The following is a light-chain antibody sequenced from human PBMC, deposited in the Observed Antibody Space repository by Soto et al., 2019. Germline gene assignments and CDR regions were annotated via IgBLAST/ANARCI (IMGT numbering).Light chain of an antibody. CDR1: SSDVGDYNY. CDR3: CSYAGSYTWE. J-gene: IGLJ3*02. Sequence: QSALTQPRSVSGSPGQSVTISCTGTSSDVGDYNYVSWYQQHPGKAPKLLIYAVNMRPSGVPDRFSGSKSGNTASLTISGLQAEDEADYSCCSYAGSYTWEFGGGTKLTDL. V-gene: IGLV2-11*01. CDR2: AVN.